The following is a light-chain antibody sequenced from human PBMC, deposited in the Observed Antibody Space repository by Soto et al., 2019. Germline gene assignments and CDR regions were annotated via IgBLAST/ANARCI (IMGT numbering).Light chain of an antibody. Sequence: EIVMTQSPATLSVSPGERATLSCRASQSVSSNLAWYQQKPGQAPRLLIYTASARATGIPARFSGSGSGTEFTLTISSLQSEDFAFYYCQQYNNWPLAFGQGTKVEIK. J-gene: IGKJ1*01. CDR2: TAS. V-gene: IGKV3-15*01. CDR1: QSVSSN. CDR3: QQYNNWPLA.